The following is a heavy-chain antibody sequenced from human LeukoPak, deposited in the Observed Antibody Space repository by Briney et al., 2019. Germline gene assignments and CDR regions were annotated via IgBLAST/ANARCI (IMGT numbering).Heavy chain of an antibody. D-gene: IGHD3-10*01. CDR3: ARGWSNVLLWFGKLLPIPYFDY. CDR2: IYYSGST. V-gene: IGHV4-31*03. J-gene: IGHJ4*02. Sequence: SETLSLTCTVSGGSISSGGYYWSWIRQHPGKGLEWIVYIYYSGSTNYNPSLKSRVTISVDTSKNQFSLKLSSVTAADTAVYYCARGWSNVLLWFGKLLPIPYFDYWGQGTLVTVSS. CDR1: GGSISSGGYY.